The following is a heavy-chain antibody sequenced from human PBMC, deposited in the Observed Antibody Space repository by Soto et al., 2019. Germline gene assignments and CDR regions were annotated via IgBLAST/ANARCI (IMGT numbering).Heavy chain of an antibody. J-gene: IGHJ6*03. D-gene: IGHD5-18*01. V-gene: IGHV3-9*01. CDR2: ISWNSGSI. CDR1: GFTFDDYA. Sequence: GGSLRLSCAASGFTFDDYARHWVRQAPGKGLEWVSGISWNSGSIGYADSVKGRFTISRDNAKNSLYLQMNSLRAEDTALYYCAKEGGYSYGYGGYYYYMDVWGKGTTVTVSS. CDR3: AKEGGYSYGYGGYYYYMDV.